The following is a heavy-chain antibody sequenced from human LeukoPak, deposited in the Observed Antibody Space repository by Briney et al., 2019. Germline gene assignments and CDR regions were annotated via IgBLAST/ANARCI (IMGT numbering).Heavy chain of an antibody. Sequence: PSETLSLTCTVSGGSISSYYWSWIWQPPGKGLEWIGYIYYSGSTNYNPSLKSRVTISVDTSKNQFSLKLSSVTAVDTAVYYCARDRFPHGMDVWGQGTTVTVSS. CDR3: ARDRFPHGMDV. CDR1: GGSISSYY. V-gene: IGHV4-59*01. D-gene: IGHD3-16*01. CDR2: IYYSGST. J-gene: IGHJ6*02.